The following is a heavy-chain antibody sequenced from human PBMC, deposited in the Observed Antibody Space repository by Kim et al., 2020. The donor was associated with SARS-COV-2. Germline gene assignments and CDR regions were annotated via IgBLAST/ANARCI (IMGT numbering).Heavy chain of an antibody. V-gene: IGHV2-70*01. CDR1: GFALSTNGMC. CDR2: IDWDDDK. D-gene: IGHD3-10*01. J-gene: IGHJ4*02. Sequence: SGPTLVNPTQTLTLTCTFSGFALSTNGMCVSWILQPPGKALEWLALIDWDDDKYYSTSLKTRLTISKDTSKNQVVLTMTNLDPVDTATYYCVRRYGSGSQGYFASCGPGTLVTVSS. CDR3: VRRYGSGSQGYFAS.